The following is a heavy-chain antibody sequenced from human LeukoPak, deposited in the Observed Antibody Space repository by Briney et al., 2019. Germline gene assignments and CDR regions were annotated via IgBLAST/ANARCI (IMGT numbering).Heavy chain of an antibody. CDR3: ARGARAGYNLEPFDY. V-gene: IGHV4-34*01. CDR2: INHSGST. J-gene: IGHJ4*02. CDR1: GESFSGYY. D-gene: IGHD5-24*01. Sequence: SETLSLTCAVYGESFSGYYWNWIRQPPGKGLEWIGEINHSGSTKYNPSLKSRVTISVDTSKNQFSLKLSSVTAADTAVYYCARGARAGYNLEPFDYWGQGTLVTVSS.